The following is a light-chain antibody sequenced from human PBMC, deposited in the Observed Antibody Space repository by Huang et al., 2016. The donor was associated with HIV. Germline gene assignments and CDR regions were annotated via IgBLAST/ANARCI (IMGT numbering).Light chain of an antibody. CDR1: QGVLYKSDKRNY. Sequence: IVMTQSPESLSVLLGERATINCKSSQGVLYKSDKRNYVAWYQEKPGQSPKVLIYWASTQQAGGPERFRGSESGTNFTLTINSFQAEDVAPYYCQQYFSTPTFGLGTKLEI. J-gene: IGKJ2*01. V-gene: IGKV4-1*01. CDR3: QQYFSTPT. CDR2: WAS.